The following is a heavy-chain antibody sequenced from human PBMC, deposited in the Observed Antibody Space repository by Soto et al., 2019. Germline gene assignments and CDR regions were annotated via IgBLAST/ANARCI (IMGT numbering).Heavy chain of an antibody. Sequence: GSLRLSCAASGFTFSSYAMSWVRQAPGKGLEWVSAISGSGGSTYYADSVKGRFTISRDNSKNTLYLQMNSLRAEDTAVYYCAKGYYGSGSYYTFFYFDYWGQGTLVTVSS. CDR1: GFTFSSYA. D-gene: IGHD3-10*01. V-gene: IGHV3-23*01. CDR2: ISGSGGST. CDR3: AKGYYGSGSYYTFFYFDY. J-gene: IGHJ4*02.